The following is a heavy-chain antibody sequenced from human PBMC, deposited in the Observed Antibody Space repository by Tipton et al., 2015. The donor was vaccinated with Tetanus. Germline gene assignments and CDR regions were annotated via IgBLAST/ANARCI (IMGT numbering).Heavy chain of an antibody. Sequence: SLRLSCAASGFSFDEYGMSWVRQGPGKGLEWVSDITWNGDKITYADSVKGRFAISRDNGKKSLYLQMDSLRAEETALYYCARNHYYGWGMDYWGQGTLVTVSS. D-gene: IGHD3-10*01. V-gene: IGHV3-20*04. CDR3: ARNHYYGWGMDY. J-gene: IGHJ4*02. CDR2: ITWNGDKI. CDR1: GFSFDEYG.